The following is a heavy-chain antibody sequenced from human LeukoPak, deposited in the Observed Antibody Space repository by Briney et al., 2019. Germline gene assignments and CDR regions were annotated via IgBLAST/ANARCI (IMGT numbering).Heavy chain of an antibody. Sequence: MPSETLSLTCTVSGVSISSYYWSWLRQPAGKGLEWIGRIYTSESTNDNPSHNSRITMSIDTSKNQFSLKLSSGTAAATAVYCCARQVSSSWYWFDPWGQGTLVTVSS. D-gene: IGHD6-13*01. V-gene: IGHV4-4*07. J-gene: IGHJ5*02. CDR2: IYTSEST. CDR3: ARQVSSSWYWFDP. CDR1: GVSISSYY.